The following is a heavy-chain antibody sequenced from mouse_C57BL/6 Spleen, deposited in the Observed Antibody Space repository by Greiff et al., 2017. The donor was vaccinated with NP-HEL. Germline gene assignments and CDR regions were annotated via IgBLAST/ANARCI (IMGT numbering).Heavy chain of an antibody. CDR3: ARLDWDGGYYAMDY. J-gene: IGHJ4*01. D-gene: IGHD4-1*01. V-gene: IGHV2-6*03. Sequence: QVQLKQSGPGLVAPSQSLSITCTVSGFSLTSYGVHWVRQPPGKGLEWLVVIWSDGSTTYTSALKSRLSISKDNSKSQVFLKMNSLQTDDTVMYYCARLDWDGGYYAMDYWGQGTSVTVSS. CDR1: GFSLTSYG. CDR2: IWSDGST.